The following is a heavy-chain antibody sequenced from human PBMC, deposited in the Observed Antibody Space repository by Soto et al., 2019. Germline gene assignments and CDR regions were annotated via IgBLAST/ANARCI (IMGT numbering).Heavy chain of an antibody. CDR2: FFFTGST. CDR3: AKVYSNYVGY. J-gene: IGHJ4*02. CDR1: GGSISSTSYY. Sequence: SETLSLTCSVSGGSISSTSYYWGWIRQPPGKGLDWFGIFFFTGSTYFNPFLMIRVTISVDTSKNHFSLKLSSVTAADTAVYYCAKVYSNYVGYWGQGTLVTSPQ. D-gene: IGHD4-4*01. V-gene: IGHV4-39*01.